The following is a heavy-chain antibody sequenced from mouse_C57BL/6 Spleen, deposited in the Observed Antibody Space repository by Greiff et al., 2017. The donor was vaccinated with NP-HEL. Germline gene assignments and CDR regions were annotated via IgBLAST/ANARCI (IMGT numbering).Heavy chain of an antibody. Sequence: QVHVKQSGAELVRPGASVTLSCKASGYTFTDYEMHWVKQTPVHGLEWIGAIDPETGGTAYNQKFKGKAILTADKSSSTAYMELRSLTSEDSAVYYCRNYGVEYYFDYWGQGTTLTVSS. CDR1: GYTFTDYE. V-gene: IGHV1-15*01. CDR3: RNYGVEYYFDY. CDR2: IDPETGGT. D-gene: IGHD2-1*01. J-gene: IGHJ2*01.